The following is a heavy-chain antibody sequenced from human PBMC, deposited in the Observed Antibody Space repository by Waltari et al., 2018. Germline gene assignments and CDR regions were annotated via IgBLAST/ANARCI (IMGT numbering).Heavy chain of an antibody. D-gene: IGHD5-18*01. CDR3: ARKWGYGGTYYGMDV. V-gene: IGHV4-59*11. CDR1: GGSISSHY. J-gene: IGHJ6*02. CDR2: IYYSGST. Sequence: QVQLQESGPGLVKPSETLSLSCTVSGGSISSHYWRWIRQPPGKGLEWIGYIYYSGSTNYHPSLKSRVTISVDTAKNQFSLKLSSVTAADTAVYYCARKWGYGGTYYGMDVWGQGTTVTVSS.